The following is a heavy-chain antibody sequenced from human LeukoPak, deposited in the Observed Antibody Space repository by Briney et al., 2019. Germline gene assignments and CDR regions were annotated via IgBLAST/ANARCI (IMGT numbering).Heavy chain of an antibody. Sequence: GASVKVSCKASGGTFSSYAISWVRQAPGQGLEWMGRIIPILGIANYAQKFQGRVTVTADKSTSTAYMELSSLRSEDTAVYYCAIAYCGGDCYPYYYYYGMDVWGQGTTVTVSS. J-gene: IGHJ6*02. D-gene: IGHD2-21*02. CDR2: IIPILGIA. CDR1: GGTFSSYA. V-gene: IGHV1-69*04. CDR3: AIAYCGGDCYPYYYYYGMDV.